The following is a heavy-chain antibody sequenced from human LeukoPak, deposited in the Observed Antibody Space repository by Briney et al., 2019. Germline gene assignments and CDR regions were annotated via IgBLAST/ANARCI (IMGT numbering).Heavy chain of an antibody. CDR3: AKTSGSYYGYYYYMDV. V-gene: IGHV4-4*07. CDR2: IYTSGST. J-gene: IGHJ6*03. D-gene: IGHD1-26*01. CDR1: GGSISSYY. Sequence: SETLSLTCTVSGGSISSYYWSWIRQPAGKGLEWIGRIYTSGSTTYNPSLKSRVTMSVDTSKNQFSLKLRSVTAADTAVYYCAKTSGSYYGYYYYMDVWGKGTTVTISS.